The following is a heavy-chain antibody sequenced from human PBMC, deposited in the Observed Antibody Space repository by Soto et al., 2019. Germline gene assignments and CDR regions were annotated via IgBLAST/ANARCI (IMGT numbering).Heavy chain of an antibody. V-gene: IGHV5-51*01. J-gene: IGHJ6*02. D-gene: IGHD2-21*02. CDR1: DYSFNTCW. CDR3: ARGGDYYYYYGMDV. Sequence: GESLKISCKGSDYSFNTCWIAWVRQMPGKGLEWMGIIYPGDSDTRYSPSFQGQVTISADKSISTAHLQWSSLRASDTAMYYCARGGDYYYYYGMDVWGQGTTVTVSS. CDR2: IYPGDSDT.